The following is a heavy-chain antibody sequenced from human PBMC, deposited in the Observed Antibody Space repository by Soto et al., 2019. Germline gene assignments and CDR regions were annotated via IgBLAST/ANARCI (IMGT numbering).Heavy chain of an antibody. D-gene: IGHD4-17*01. CDR1: VYILTNCW. V-gene: IGHV5-51*01. CDR2: IFPGDSDT. CDR3: ARQQMTRIGGWFDL. J-gene: IGHJ5*02. Sequence: GESLKTSCQGAVYILTNCWVVWCVEMPGKGLEWMGLIFPGDSDTRYSPSFKGQVTLSVDKSISTAYLQWSSLKASDTAIYFCARQQMTRIGGWFDLWGQGSLVTVS.